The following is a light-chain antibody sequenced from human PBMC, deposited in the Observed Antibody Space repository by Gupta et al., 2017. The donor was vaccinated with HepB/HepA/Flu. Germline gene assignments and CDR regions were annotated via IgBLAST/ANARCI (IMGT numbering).Light chain of an antibody. Sequence: DIQTTQSPASPSASVGDRVTITCRASQSISFWLAWYQQNPGKAPKLLIYKASSLDSGVPSRFSGSGSGTEFTLTISSVQPDDFATYYCQQYNSYSWTFGQGTKVEI. V-gene: IGKV1-5*03. CDR2: KAS. CDR1: QSISFW. CDR3: QQYNSYSWT. J-gene: IGKJ1*01.